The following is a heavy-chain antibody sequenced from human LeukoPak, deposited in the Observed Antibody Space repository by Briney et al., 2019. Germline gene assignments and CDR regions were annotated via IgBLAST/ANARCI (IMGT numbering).Heavy chain of an antibody. CDR3: VGGSGWLFDY. Sequence: GGSLRLSCAASGFTFQNFEMNWVRQAPGKGLEWVANIKQDGSEKYYVDSVKGRFTISRDNAKNSVYLQMNSLRAEDTAVYYCVGGSGWLFDYWGQGTLVTVSS. CDR1: GFTFQNFE. CDR2: IKQDGSEK. J-gene: IGHJ4*02. V-gene: IGHV3-7*01. D-gene: IGHD6-19*01.